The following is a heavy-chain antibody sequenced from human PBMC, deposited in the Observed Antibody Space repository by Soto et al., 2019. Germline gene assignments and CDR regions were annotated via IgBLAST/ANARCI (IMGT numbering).Heavy chain of an antibody. CDR2: IWYDGSNK. CDR1: GFTFSSYG. J-gene: IGHJ6*02. V-gene: IGHV3-33*01. CDR3: ARDKVHSSSWMSYYYYGMDV. D-gene: IGHD6-13*01. Sequence: GGSLRLSCAASGFTFSSYGMHWVRQAPGKGLEWVAVIWYDGSNKYYADSVKGRFTISRDNSKNTLYLQMNSLRAEDTAVYYCARDKVHSSSWMSYYYYGMDVWGQGTTVTVSS.